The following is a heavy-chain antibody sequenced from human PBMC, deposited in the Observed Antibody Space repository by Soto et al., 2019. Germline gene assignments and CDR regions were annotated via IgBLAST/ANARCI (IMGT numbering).Heavy chain of an antibody. CDR3: AREYCSSTSCYYYYYYYYMDV. Sequence: GVLRLSCTASRFTFGDYAMSWFRQAPGKGLEWVGFIRSKAFGGTTEYAASVKGRFTISRDDSKSIAYLQMNSLKTEDTAVYYCAREYCSSTSCYYYYYYYYMDVWGKGTTVTVSS. V-gene: IGHV3-49*03. CDR1: RFTFGDYA. CDR2: IRSKAFGGTT. J-gene: IGHJ6*03. D-gene: IGHD2-2*01.